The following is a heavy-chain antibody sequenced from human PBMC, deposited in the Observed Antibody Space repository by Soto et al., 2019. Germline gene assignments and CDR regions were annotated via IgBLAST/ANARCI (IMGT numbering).Heavy chain of an antibody. CDR1: GYTFTTYY. CDR3: ARASMMGPTTLIAC. D-gene: IGHD1-26*01. V-gene: IGHV1-46*01. Sequence: QVQLVQSGAEVKNPGASVKVSCKASGYTFTTYYIHWVRQAPGQGLEWMGIINPSTGNTPYAQKCQGRGTVTRATSTTTVYIELSNLRSDDTAVYYCARASMMGPTTLIACWGQGTLVTVSS. J-gene: IGHJ4*02. CDR2: INPSTGNT.